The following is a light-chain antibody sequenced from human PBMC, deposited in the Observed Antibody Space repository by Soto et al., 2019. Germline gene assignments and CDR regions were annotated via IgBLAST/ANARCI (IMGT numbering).Light chain of an antibody. J-gene: IGLJ1*01. V-gene: IGLV2-14*01. CDR3: SSYTASTTYV. Sequence: QSALTQPASVSGSPGQSTTISCTGASSDIGSYNLVSWYQQYPGRAPRLMIYEVNNRPSGVSNRFSGSKSGNTASLTISGLQAEDEADYYCSSYTASTTYVFGPGTKVTVL. CDR2: EVN. CDR1: SSDIGSYNL.